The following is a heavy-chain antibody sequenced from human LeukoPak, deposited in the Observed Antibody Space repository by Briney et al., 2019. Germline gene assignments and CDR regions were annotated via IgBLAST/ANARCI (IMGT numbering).Heavy chain of an antibody. V-gene: IGHV1-2*04. CDR3: AREFVNGMDV. CDR2: INPNSGGT. Sequence: GASVKVSCTASGYTFTGYYMHWVRQAPGQGLEWMGRINPNSGGTNYAQKFQGWVTMTRDTSISTAYMELSRLRSDDTAVCYCAREFVNGMDVWGQGTTVTVSS. D-gene: IGHD3-10*01. J-gene: IGHJ6*02. CDR1: GYTFTGYY.